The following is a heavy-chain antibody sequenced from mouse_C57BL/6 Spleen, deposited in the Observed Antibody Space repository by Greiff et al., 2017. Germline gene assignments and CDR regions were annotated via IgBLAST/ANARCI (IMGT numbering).Heavy chain of an antibody. CDR2: IYPRSGNT. Sequence: QVQLKESGAELARPGASVKLSCKASGYTFTSYGISWVKQRTGQGLEWIGEIYPRSGNTYYNAKFKGEATLTADKSSSTAYMELRSLTSEDSAVYFCARPYYCGSSYGFAYWGQGTLVTVSA. V-gene: IGHV1-81*01. J-gene: IGHJ3*01. CDR1: GYTFTSYG. D-gene: IGHD1-1*01. CDR3: ARPYYCGSSYGFAY.